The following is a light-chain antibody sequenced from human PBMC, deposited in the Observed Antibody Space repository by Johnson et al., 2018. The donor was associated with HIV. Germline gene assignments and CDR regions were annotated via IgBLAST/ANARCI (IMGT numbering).Light chain of an antibody. CDR1: SSNIGNNY. J-gene: IGLJ1*01. Sequence: QPVLTQPPSVSAAPGQKVTISCSGSSSNIGNNYVSWYQQLPGTAPKLLIYDNNKRPSGIPDRFSGSKSGTSATLGITRLQTGDEAVYNCGTWDSSLSDPNYFFETGTKVTVL. CDR2: DNN. CDR3: GTWDSSLSDPNYF. V-gene: IGLV1-51*01.